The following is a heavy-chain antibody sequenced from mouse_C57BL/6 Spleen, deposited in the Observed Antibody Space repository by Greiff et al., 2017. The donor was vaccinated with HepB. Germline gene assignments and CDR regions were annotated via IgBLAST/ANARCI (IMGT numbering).Heavy chain of an antibody. V-gene: IGHV1-26*01. D-gene: IGHD2-3*01. Sequence: EVQLQQSGPELVKPGASVKISCKASGYTFTDYYMNWVKQSHGKSLEWIGDINPNNGGTSYNQKFKGKATLTVDKSSSTAYMELRSLTSEDSAVYYCARGLVTTDYYAMDYWGQGTSVTVSS. J-gene: IGHJ4*01. CDR3: ARGLVTTDYYAMDY. CDR2: INPNNGGT. CDR1: GYTFTDYY.